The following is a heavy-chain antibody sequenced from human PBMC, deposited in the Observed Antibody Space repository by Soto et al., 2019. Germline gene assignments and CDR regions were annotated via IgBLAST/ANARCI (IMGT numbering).Heavy chain of an antibody. V-gene: IGHV3-30*18. Sequence: QVQLVESGGGVVRAGGSLRLSCAASGFTFSSYGVHWVRQAPGKGLEWVAVISNDGIKKNYGESAKGRFTISRDNSKNTLYLQMNSLRTEDTAVYYCAKSPQCVAKGGMDVWGQGTTVTVSS. CDR3: AKSPQCVAKGGMDV. CDR1: GFTFSSYG. CDR2: ISNDGIKK. D-gene: IGHD6-19*01. J-gene: IGHJ6*02.